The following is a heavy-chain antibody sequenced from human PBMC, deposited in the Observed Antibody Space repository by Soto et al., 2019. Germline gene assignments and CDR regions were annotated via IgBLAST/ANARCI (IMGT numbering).Heavy chain of an antibody. Sequence: QVQLVESGGGVVQPGRSLRLSCAASGFTFSSYGMHWVRQAPGKGLEWVAVIWYDGSNKYYADSVKGRFTISRDNSKNTLYLQMNSLRAEDTAVYYCARDWVYGDPRPWGQGTLVTVSS. D-gene: IGHD4-17*01. CDR2: IWYDGSNK. CDR1: GFTFSSYG. J-gene: IGHJ5*02. CDR3: ARDWVYGDPRP. V-gene: IGHV3-33*01.